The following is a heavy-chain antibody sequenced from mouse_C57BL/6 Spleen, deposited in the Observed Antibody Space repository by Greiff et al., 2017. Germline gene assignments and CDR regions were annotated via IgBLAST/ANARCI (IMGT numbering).Heavy chain of an antibody. V-gene: IGHV3-6*01. J-gene: IGHJ2*01. CDR1: GYSITSGYY. D-gene: IGHD1-1*01. CDR3: ARGRYYGSDY. CDR2: ISYDGSN. Sequence: DVKLQESGPGLVKPSQSLSLTCSVTGYSITSGYYWNWIRQFPGNKLEWMGYISYDGSNNYNPSLKNRISITRDTSKNQFFLKLNSVTTEDTATYYCARGRYYGSDYWGQGTTLTVSS.